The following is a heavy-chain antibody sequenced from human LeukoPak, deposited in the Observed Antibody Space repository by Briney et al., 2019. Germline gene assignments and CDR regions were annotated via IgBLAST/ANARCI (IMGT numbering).Heavy chain of an antibody. CDR3: ARDADCSGENCYEYFHH. J-gene: IGHJ1*01. V-gene: IGHV1-2*02. CDR1: GYTFTGHY. Sequence: ASVKVSCKASGYTFTGHYLHWVRQAPGQGLEWMGWINPSSGDTKSIQKFQGGVTMTRDTSISTAYMELSNLRSDDTAVYYCARDADCSGENCYEYFHHWGQGSLVTVSP. CDR2: INPSSGDT. D-gene: IGHD2-15*01.